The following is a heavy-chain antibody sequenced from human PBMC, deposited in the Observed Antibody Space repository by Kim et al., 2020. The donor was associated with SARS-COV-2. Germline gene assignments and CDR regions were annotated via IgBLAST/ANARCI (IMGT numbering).Heavy chain of an antibody. CDR2: VFYSGNT. D-gene: IGHD6-19*01. Sequence: SETLSLTCTVSGGSIISDSDYWVWIRQSPGKGLEWIGSVFYSGNTYHNPSLKTRLTISVDTSRNQFSLTLTSLTATDTAVHYCAKSHIEVARPFAPGGQGILVTVS. CDR1: GGSIISDSDY. J-gene: IGHJ5*02. CDR3: AKSHIEVARPFAP. V-gene: IGHV4-39*01.